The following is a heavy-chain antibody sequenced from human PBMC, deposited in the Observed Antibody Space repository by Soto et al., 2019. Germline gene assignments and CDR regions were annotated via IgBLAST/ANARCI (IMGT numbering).Heavy chain of an antibody. J-gene: IGHJ5*02. Sequence: PSETLSLTCTVSGGSISSSSYYWGWIRQPPGKGLERIGSTYYSGSTYYNPSLKSRVTISVDTSRNQFSLKLNSVTAADTAVYYCARHAAYCKNAVCYTRWFDPWGQGTLVTVSS. V-gene: IGHV4-39*01. CDR3: ARHAAYCKNAVCYTRWFDP. CDR1: GGSISSSSYY. CDR2: TYYSGST. D-gene: IGHD2-8*01.